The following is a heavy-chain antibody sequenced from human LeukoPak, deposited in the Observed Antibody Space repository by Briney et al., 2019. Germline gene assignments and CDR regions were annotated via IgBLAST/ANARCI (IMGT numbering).Heavy chain of an antibody. CDR1: GGSISSSSHY. CDR3: ARDNGDSSGYHYFDY. D-gene: IGHD3-22*01. Sequence: SETLSLTCSVSGGSISSSSHYWDWIRQPPGKGLEWIGSIYHSGSTYYNPSLKSRVTISVDTSKNQFSLKLSSVTAADTAVYYCARDNGDSSGYHYFDYWGQGTLVTVSS. J-gene: IGHJ4*02. V-gene: IGHV4-39*07. CDR2: IYHSGST.